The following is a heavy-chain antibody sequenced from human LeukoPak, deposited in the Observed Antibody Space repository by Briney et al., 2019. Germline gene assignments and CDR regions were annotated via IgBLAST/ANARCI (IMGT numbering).Heavy chain of an antibody. Sequence: GGSLRLSCEASGFTFDDYAMTWVRQAPGKGLEWVSGINCNGGSTGYADSVKGRFTISRDNAKNSLYLQMNTLRAEDTALYYCARGYDFWSGRLGDAFDIWGQGTMVTVSS. CDR3: ARGYDFWSGRLGDAFDI. D-gene: IGHD3-3*01. CDR1: GFTFDDYA. V-gene: IGHV3-20*04. CDR2: INCNGGST. J-gene: IGHJ3*02.